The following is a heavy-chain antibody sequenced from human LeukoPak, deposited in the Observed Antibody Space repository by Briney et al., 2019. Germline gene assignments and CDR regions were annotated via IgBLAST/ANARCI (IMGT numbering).Heavy chain of an antibody. CDR3: AREGRDYWYFDL. CDR1: GFTFSSYW. CDR2: ISNDGTTT. D-gene: IGHD2-15*01. Sequence: GGSRTLSCAASGFTFSSYWMHWVRQAPGKGLVWVSPISNDGTTTSYADSVKGRFTISRDNAKNTLYLQMNSLRAEDTAVYYCAREGRDYWYFDLWGRGTLVTVSS. V-gene: IGHV3-74*01. J-gene: IGHJ2*01.